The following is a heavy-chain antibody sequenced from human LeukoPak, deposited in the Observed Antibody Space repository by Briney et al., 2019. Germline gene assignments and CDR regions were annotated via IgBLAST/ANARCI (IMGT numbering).Heavy chain of an antibody. Sequence: ASVKVSCKASGYTFTGYYMHLVRQAPGQGLEWMGWINPNSGGTNYAQKFQGRVTMTRDTSISTAYMELSRLRSDDTDVYYCARARGYSYGPVSNWFDPWGQGTLVTVSS. V-gene: IGHV1-2*02. CDR2: INPNSGGT. D-gene: IGHD5-18*01. CDR3: ARARGYSYGPVSNWFDP. J-gene: IGHJ5*02. CDR1: GYTFTGYY.